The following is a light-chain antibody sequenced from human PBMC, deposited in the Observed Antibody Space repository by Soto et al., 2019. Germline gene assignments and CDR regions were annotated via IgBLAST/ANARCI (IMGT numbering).Light chain of an antibody. J-gene: IGLJ3*02. CDR1: SNDVGAFNY. CDR2: EVS. Sequence: QSALTQPASVSGSPGQSITISCTGTSNDVGAFNYVSWYQQHPGKAPKLIIYEVSNRPSGVSNRFSGSKSGNTASLTISGRQAEDEADYYCNSYSRSSARVFGGGTKLTVL. V-gene: IGLV2-14*01. CDR3: NSYSRSSARV.